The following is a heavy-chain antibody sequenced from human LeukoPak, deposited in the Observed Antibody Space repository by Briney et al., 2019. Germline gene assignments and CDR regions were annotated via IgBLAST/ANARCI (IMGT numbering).Heavy chain of an antibody. V-gene: IGHV1-18*04. CDR2: ISAYNGNT. D-gene: IGHD3-9*01. CDR1: GYTFTGYY. CDR3: ARALPPIIPTEGYGVLRYFDWLSEKYYFDY. Sequence: GASVKVSCKASGYTFTGYYMHWVRQAPGQGLEWMGWISAYNGNTNYAQKLQGRVTMTTDTSTSTAYMALRSLRSDDTAVYYCARALPPIIPTEGYGVLRYFDWLSEKYYFDYWGQGTLVTVSS. J-gene: IGHJ4*02.